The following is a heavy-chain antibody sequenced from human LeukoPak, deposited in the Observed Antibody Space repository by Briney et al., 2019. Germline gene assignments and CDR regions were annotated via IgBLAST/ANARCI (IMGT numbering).Heavy chain of an antibody. CDR1: GFTIRDFT. CDR2: ITGVNT. Sequence: PGGSLRLSCKVSGFTIRDFTMNWVRQAPGRGLEWVSSITGVNTKYADSVKGRFTVSRDNSKNTLYLQMNSLRAEDTAVYYCARELPPVLTYYFDYWGQGTLVTVSS. J-gene: IGHJ4*02. D-gene: IGHD2-8*02. V-gene: IGHV3-69-1*01. CDR3: ARELPPVLTYYFDY.